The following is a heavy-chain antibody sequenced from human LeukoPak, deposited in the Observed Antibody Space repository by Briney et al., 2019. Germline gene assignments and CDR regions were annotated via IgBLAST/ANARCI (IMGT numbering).Heavy chain of an antibody. CDR3: VRGRYYHDSTGFLY. CDR2: INHSGST. J-gene: IGHJ4*02. CDR1: GGSFSGYY. Sequence: PSETLSLTCAVYGGSFSGYYWSWIRQPPGKGLEWIGEINHSGSTNYNPSLKSRVTISVDTSKNQFSLRLSSVTAADTAVYYCVRGRYYHDSTGFLYWGQGTLVTVSS. V-gene: IGHV4-34*01. D-gene: IGHD3-22*01.